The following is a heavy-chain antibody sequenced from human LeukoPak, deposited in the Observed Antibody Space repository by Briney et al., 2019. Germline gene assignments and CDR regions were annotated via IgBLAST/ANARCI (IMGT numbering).Heavy chain of an antibody. Sequence: GGSLRLSCAASGFTFSSYAMSWVRQAPGKGLEWVSVISGSGGNTYYADSVKGRFTISRDNSKNTLYLQMNSLRAEDTAVYYCARSGFAWYYYDSSGLPEEDYWGQGTLVTVSS. CDR1: GFTFSSYA. CDR2: ISGSGGNT. J-gene: IGHJ4*02. CDR3: ARSGFAWYYYDSSGLPEEDY. D-gene: IGHD3-22*01. V-gene: IGHV3-23*01.